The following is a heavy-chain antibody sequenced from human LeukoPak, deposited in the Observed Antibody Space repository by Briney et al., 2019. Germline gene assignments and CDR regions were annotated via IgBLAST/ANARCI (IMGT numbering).Heavy chain of an antibody. CDR3: AREDSGYTYGTNGY. D-gene: IGHD5-18*01. V-gene: IGHV3-21*01. J-gene: IGHJ4*02. CDR2: ISGPGGGA. CDR1: GFTFSSYS. Sequence: GGSLRLSCAASGFTFSSYSMNWVRQAPGKGLEWVSGISGPGGGAYYADSVKGRFTISRDNAKNSLYLQMNSLRAEDTAVYYCAREDSGYTYGTNGYWGQGTLVTVSS.